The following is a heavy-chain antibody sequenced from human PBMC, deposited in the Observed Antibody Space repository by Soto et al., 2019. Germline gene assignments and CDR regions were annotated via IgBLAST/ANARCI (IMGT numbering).Heavy chain of an antibody. D-gene: IGHD3-22*01. V-gene: IGHV3-15*07. J-gene: IGHJ4*02. CDR3: AYYGDSRAVHFDM. Sequence: EVQLVESGGGLVKPGESLRLSCTASGLTLSDAWMKWVRQAPGKGLEWVGRLKSKTNGGTADYAAPVKRRFTILRDDSKNMLYLQLNSLKTDDTVVYYCAYYGDSRAVHFDMWGQGTLVTVSS. CDR2: LKSKTNGGTA. CDR1: GLTLSDAW.